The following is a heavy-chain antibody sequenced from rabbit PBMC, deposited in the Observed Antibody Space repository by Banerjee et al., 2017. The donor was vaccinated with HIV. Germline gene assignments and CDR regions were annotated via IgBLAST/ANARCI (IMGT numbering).Heavy chain of an antibody. Sequence: QEQLEESGGGLVKPEGSLTLTCKASGLDFSGSDWICWVRQAPGKGLEWIGCIYTGSGSSGSTNYASWAKGRFTISKTSSTTVTLQMTSLTAADTATYFCARGSTYINFSLWGPGTLVTVS. J-gene: IGHJ6*01. D-gene: IGHD6-1*01. CDR2: IYTGSGSSGST. CDR3: ARGSTYINFSL. V-gene: IGHV1S45*01. CDR1: GLDFSGSDW.